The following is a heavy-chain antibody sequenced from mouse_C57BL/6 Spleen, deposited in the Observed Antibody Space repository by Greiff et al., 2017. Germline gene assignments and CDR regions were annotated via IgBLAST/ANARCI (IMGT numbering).Heavy chain of an antibody. CDR2: ISYDGSN. V-gene: IGHV3-6*01. J-gene: IGHJ2*01. CDR1: GYSITSGYY. Sequence: EVKLQESGPGLVKPSQSLSLTCSVTGYSITSGYYWNWIRQFPGNKLEWMGYISYDGSNNYNPSLKNRISITRDTSKNQFFLKLNSVTTEDTATYYCARELTGTAFDYWGQGTTLTVSS. D-gene: IGHD4-1*01. CDR3: ARELTGTAFDY.